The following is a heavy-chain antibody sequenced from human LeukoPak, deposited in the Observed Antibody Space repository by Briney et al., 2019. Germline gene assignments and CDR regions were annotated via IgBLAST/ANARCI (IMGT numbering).Heavy chain of an antibody. D-gene: IGHD4-23*01. J-gene: IGHJ4*02. CDR2: IYYSGST. CDR1: GGSISSSSYY. Sequence: SETLSLTCTVSGGSISSSSYYWGWIRQPPGKGLEWIGSIYYSGSTYYNPSLKSRVTISVDTSKNQFSLKLSSVTAADTAVYYCAGTVSRSVVTPGFDYWGQGTLVTVSS. CDR3: AGTVSRSVVTPGFDY. V-gene: IGHV4-39*01.